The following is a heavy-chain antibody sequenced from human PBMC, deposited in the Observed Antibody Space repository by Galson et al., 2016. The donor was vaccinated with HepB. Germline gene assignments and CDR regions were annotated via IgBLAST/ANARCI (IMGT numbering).Heavy chain of an antibody. D-gene: IGHD6-13*01. CDR2: ITPVFVKS. J-gene: IGHJ4*02. Sequence: SVKVSCKASGDSFGSYAFTWVRQAPGEGLEWMGGITPVFVKSNVAQKFQGRVTIVADAATNTVYMELRSLRSDDTAVYYCARGTTAAAPFYWCQGTLVTVS. CDR1: GDSFGSYA. CDR3: ARGTTAAAPFY. V-gene: IGHV1-69*13.